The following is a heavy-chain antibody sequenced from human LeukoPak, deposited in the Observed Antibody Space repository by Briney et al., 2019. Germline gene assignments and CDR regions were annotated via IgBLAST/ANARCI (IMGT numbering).Heavy chain of an antibody. J-gene: IGHJ5*02. CDR3: AKAGVSSSWYDVKNWFDP. CDR1: GFTFDDYA. Sequence: GGSLRLSCAASGFTFDDYAMHWVRQAPGKGLEWVSGISWNSGSIGYADSVKGRFTISRDNAKNSLYLQMNSLRAEDTALYYCAKAGVSSSWYDVKNWFDPWGQGTLVTVSS. V-gene: IGHV3-9*01. CDR2: ISWNSGSI. D-gene: IGHD6-13*01.